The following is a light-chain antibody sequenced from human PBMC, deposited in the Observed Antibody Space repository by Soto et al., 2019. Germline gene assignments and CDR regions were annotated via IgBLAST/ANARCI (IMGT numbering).Light chain of an antibody. CDR3: QQYNNWPRT. J-gene: IGKJ1*01. Sequence: EIVMTQSPATLSVSPGERATLSCRASQSVRTNLAWFQQKPGQAPRLLIYAASTRANGIPARFSGSGSGTEFTLPISSLQSEDFAIYYCQQYNNWPRTFGHGTTVEIK. CDR2: AAS. V-gene: IGKV3-15*01. CDR1: QSVRTN.